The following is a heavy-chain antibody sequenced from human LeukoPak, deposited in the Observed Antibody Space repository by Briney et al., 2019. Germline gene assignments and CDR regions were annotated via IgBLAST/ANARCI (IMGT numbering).Heavy chain of an antibody. CDR3: ARDRRYDFWSGYLRGFDY. CDR1: GFTFSSYL. J-gene: IGHJ4*02. D-gene: IGHD3-3*01. V-gene: IGHV3-7*01. Sequence: GGSLRLSGAASGFTFSSYLMSWVRQAPGKGLEWVANIKQDGSEKYYVDSVKGRFTISRDNAKNSLYLQMNSLRAEDTAVYYCARDRRYDFWSGYLRGFDYWGQGTLVTVSS. CDR2: IKQDGSEK.